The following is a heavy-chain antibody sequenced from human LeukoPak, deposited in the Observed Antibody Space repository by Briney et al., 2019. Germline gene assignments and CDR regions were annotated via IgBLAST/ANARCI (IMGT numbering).Heavy chain of an antibody. J-gene: IGHJ5*02. CDR1: GGSISSYY. V-gene: IGHV4-59*01. CDR3: ARGTGYDFWSGYYIYYNWFDP. CDR2: IYYSGST. D-gene: IGHD3-3*01. Sequence: SETLSLTCTVSGGSISSYYRSWIRQPPGKGLAWIGYIYYSGSTNYIPSLKSRVTISVDTSKNQFSLKLSSVTAADTAVYYCARGTGYDFWSGYYIYYNWFDPWGQGTLVTVSS.